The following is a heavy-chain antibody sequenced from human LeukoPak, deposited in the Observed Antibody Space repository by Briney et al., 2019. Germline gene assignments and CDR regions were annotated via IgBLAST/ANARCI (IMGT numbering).Heavy chain of an antibody. V-gene: IGHV4-34*01. D-gene: IGHD3-22*01. CDR1: GGSFSGYY. Sequence: SEALSLTCAVYGGSFSGYYWSWIRQPPGKGLGWIGETNHSGSTNYNPSLKSRVTISVDTSKNQFSLKLSSVTAADTAVYYCARGQRLSHYYDSSGYEYRGQGTLVTVSS. CDR2: TNHSGST. CDR3: ARGQRLSHYYDSSGYEY. J-gene: IGHJ4*02.